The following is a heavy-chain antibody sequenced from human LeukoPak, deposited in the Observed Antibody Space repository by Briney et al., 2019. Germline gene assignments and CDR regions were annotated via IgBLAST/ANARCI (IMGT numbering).Heavy chain of an antibody. CDR2: FDPEDGET. CDR1: GYTLTESS. D-gene: IGHD4-17*01. CDR3: ATEVGGTVTTVFDY. Sequence: ASVTVSCKVSGYTLTESSMHWVRQAPGKGLEWMGGFDPEDGETIYAQKFQGRVTMTEDTSTDTAYMELSSLRSEDTAVYYCATEVGGTVTTVFDYWGQGTLVTVSS. V-gene: IGHV1-24*01. J-gene: IGHJ4*02.